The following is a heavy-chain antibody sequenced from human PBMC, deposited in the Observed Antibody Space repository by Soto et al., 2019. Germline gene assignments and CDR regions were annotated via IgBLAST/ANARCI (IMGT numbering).Heavy chain of an antibody. CDR2: IYYSGST. Sequence: PAETRSRTCTVSGGYVSSGSYYWSWFRQPPGKGLEWIGYIYYSGSTNYNPSLKSRVTISVDTSKNQFSLKLSSVTAADTAVYYCARRWGRTIDYWGQGTLVTVSS. CDR1: GGYVSSGSYY. J-gene: IGHJ4*02. CDR3: ARRWGRTIDY. D-gene: IGHD7-27*01. V-gene: IGHV4-61*01.